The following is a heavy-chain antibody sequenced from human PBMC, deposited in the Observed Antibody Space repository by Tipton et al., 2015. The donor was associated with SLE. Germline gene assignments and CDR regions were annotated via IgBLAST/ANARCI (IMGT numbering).Heavy chain of an antibody. CDR2: ISSSSSYT. V-gene: IGHV3-11*06. Sequence: SLRLSCAASGFTFSDYYMSWIRQAPGKGLEWVSYISSSSSYTNYADSVKGRFTISRDSAKNSLYLQMNSLRAEDTAVYYCARDRVTYYDFWSGYQYFQHWGQGTLVTVSS. CDR3: ARDRVTYYDFWSGYQYFQH. J-gene: IGHJ1*01. CDR1: GFTFSDYY. D-gene: IGHD3-3*01.